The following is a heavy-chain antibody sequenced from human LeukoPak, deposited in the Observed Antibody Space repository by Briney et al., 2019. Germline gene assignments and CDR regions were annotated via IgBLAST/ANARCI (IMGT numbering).Heavy chain of an antibody. CDR2: ISSSGSTI. CDR1: GFTFSTYA. CDR3: AELGITMIGGV. D-gene: IGHD3-10*02. J-gene: IGHJ6*04. V-gene: IGHV3-48*03. Sequence: GGSLRLSCAASGFTFSTYAMTWVRQAPGKGLEWVSYISSSGSTIYYADSVKGRFTISRDNAKNSLYLQMNSLRAEDTAVYYCAELGITMIGGVWGKGTTVTISS.